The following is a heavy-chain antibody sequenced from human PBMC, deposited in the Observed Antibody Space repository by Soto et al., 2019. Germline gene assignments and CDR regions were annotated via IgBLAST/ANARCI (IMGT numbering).Heavy chain of an antibody. J-gene: IGHJ6*02. V-gene: IGHV3-23*01. CDR1: GFSFSSYA. CDR3: ARDMSGGTYNYYYGMDV. CDR2: ISGSGSPT. D-gene: IGHD1-26*01. Sequence: EVQLLESGGGLGQPGGSLRLSCAASGFSFSSYAMTWVRQAPGRGLAWVSAISGSGSPTYYADSVKGRFTISRDNSKNTLYLQMNSLRADDTAVYYCARDMSGGTYNYYYGMDVWGQGTTVTVSS.